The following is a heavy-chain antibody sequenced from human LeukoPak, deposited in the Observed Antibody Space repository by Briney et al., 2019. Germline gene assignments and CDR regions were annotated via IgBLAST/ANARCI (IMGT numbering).Heavy chain of an antibody. CDR1: GDSISSGDYY. V-gene: IGHV4-31*03. Sequence: SETLSLTCSVSGDSISSGDYYWSWIRQLPGKGLDWIGYMYFSGRTDFNPSLESRVTISVDTSQNQFSLNLTSVTAADTAVYFCARAPFNYGYKKVLNHYGVDVWGQGTAGTVSS. CDR2: MYFSGRT. D-gene: IGHD5-24*01. J-gene: IGHJ6*02. CDR3: ARAPFNYGYKKVLNHYGVDV.